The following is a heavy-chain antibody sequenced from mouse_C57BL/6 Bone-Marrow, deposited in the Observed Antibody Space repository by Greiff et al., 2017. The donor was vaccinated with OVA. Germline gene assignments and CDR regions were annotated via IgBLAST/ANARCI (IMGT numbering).Heavy chain of an antibody. Sequence: QVQLKQPGAELVKPGASVKMSCKASGYTFTSYWITWVKQRPGQGLEWIGDIYPGSGSTNYNEKFKSKATLTVDTSSSTAYMQLSSLTSEDSAVYYCARRGYYYGSSYSIAYWGQGTLVTVSA. D-gene: IGHD1-1*01. CDR3: ARRGYYYGSSYSIAY. V-gene: IGHV1-55*01. CDR2: IYPGSGST. J-gene: IGHJ3*01. CDR1: GYTFTSYW.